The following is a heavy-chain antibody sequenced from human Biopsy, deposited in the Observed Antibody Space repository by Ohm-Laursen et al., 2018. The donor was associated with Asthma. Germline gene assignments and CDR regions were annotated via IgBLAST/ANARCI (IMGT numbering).Heavy chain of an antibody. V-gene: IGHV4-34*01. CDR1: PGSFSGFY. Sequence: GTLSLTCDVYPGSFSGFYWTWIRQSPEKGLEWIGETNERGVTNNNPSLKSRVIISIDTYWNRVSLKLTSVTAADTAVYYCARGPGLDVWGQGTTVTVSS. CDR3: ARGPGLDV. J-gene: IGHJ6*02. CDR2: TNERGVT.